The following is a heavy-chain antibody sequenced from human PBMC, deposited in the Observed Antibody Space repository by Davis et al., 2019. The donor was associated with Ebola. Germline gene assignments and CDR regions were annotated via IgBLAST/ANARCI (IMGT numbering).Heavy chain of an antibody. Sequence: MPSETLSLTCTVSGGSISSYYWSWIRQPPGKGLEWIGYIYYSGSTNYNPSLKSRVTISVDTSKNQFSLKLSSVTAADTAVYYCARDRDYYDSSMDVWGKGTTVSVSS. CDR3: ARDRDYYDSSMDV. CDR2: IYYSGST. D-gene: IGHD3-22*01. V-gene: IGHV4-59*12. J-gene: IGHJ6*04. CDR1: GGSISSYY.